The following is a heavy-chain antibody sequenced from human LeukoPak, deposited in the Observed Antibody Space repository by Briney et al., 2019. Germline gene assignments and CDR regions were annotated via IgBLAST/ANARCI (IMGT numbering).Heavy chain of an antibody. CDR2: INPNSGGT. CDR1: GYTFTGYY. Sequence: ASVTVSCKASGYTFTGYYMHWVRQAPGQGLEWMGWINPNSGGTNYAQKFQGRVTMTRDTSISTAYMELSRLRSDDTAVYYCARANKIIKILNIWGQGTMVTVSS. CDR3: ARANKIIKILNI. D-gene: IGHD3-3*01. V-gene: IGHV1-2*02. J-gene: IGHJ3*02.